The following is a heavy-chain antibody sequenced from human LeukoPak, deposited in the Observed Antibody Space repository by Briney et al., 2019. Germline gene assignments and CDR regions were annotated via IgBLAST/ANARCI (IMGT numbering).Heavy chain of an antibody. CDR2: IYTSGST. CDR1: GGSISSYY. D-gene: IGHD2-2*01. J-gene: IGHJ5*02. Sequence: SETLSLTCTVSGGSISSYYWSWIRQPAGKGLEWIGRIYTSGSTNYNPSLKSRVTISVDTSKNQFFLKLSSVTAADTAVYYCAREQVVVPAAPRFDPWGQGTLVTVSS. CDR3: AREQVVVPAAPRFDP. V-gene: IGHV4-4*07.